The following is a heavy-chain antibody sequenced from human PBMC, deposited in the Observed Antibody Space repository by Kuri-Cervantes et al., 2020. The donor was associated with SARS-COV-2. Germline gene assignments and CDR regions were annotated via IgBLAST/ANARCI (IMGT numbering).Heavy chain of an antibody. CDR2: ISSSGSTI. V-gene: IGHV3-11*01. CDR3: AREDTAMVTDYYYGMDV. D-gene: IGHD5-18*01. J-gene: IGHJ6*02. Sequence: GESLKISCAASGFTFSDYYMSWIRQAPGKGLEWVSYISSSGSTIYYADSVKGRFTISRDNAKNSLYLQMNSLRAEDTAVYYCAREDTAMVTDYYYGMDVWGQGTTVTVSS. CDR1: GFTFSDYY.